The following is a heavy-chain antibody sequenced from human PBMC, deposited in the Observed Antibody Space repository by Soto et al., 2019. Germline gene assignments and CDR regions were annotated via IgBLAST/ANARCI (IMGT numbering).Heavy chain of an antibody. J-gene: IGHJ6*04. D-gene: IGHD1-1*01. CDR1: GYNFISFG. CDR3: ARGPYNLDV. Sequence: QVELVQSGSELKKPGASVKVSCKPTGYNFISFGLSWVRQAPGQGLEWMGWIITINGNTTYAPKFQGRLTLTADTSTSTAFMELNNLQSDDTGVYYCARGPYNLDVWGRGTTVVVSS. V-gene: IGHV1-18*01. CDR2: IITINGNT.